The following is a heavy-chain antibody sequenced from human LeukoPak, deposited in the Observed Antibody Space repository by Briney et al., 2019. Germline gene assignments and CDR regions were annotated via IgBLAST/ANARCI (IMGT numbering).Heavy chain of an antibody. V-gene: IGHV1-18*01. J-gene: IGHJ6*03. CDR3: ARVGCSSTSCYPNYYYYYMDV. Sequence: GASVKVSCKASGYTFTSYGISWVRQAPGQGPEWMGWISAYNGNTNYAQKLQGRVTMTTDTSTSTAYMELRSLRSDDTAVYYCARVGCSSTSCYPNYYYYYMDVWGKGTTVTVSS. CDR1: GYTFTSYG. D-gene: IGHD2-2*01. CDR2: ISAYNGNT.